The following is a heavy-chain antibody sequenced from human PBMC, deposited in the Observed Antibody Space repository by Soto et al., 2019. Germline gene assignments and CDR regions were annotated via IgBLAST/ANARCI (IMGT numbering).Heavy chain of an antibody. CDR2: TYYRSKWYY. CDR1: GDSVSSNSAG. V-gene: IGHV6-1*01. J-gene: IGHJ4*01. CDR3: ARGEQYSGRIFDY. Sequence: TLSLTCAITGDSVSSNSAGWSWVRQSPSRGLGWLGRTYYRSKWYYEYAVSVRGRITINPDTSKNQYSLQLNSVTPEDTAVYFCARGEQYSGRIFDYWGQGTLVTVSS. D-gene: IGHD1-26*01.